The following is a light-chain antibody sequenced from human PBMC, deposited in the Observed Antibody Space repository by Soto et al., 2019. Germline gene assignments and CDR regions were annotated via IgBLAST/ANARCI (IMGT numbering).Light chain of an antibody. CDR2: GVS. CDR1: QTVSSNY. J-gene: IGKJ4*01. CDR3: QQYDESPI. V-gene: IGKV3-20*01. Sequence: EIVMTQSRTTLSVSPGERATLSCRVSQTVSSNYLAWYQQTPGQAPSLLIYGVSTRATGIPDRFRGSGSGTDFTLTITRLEPEDFAVYWCQQYDESPIFGGGTKVDIK.